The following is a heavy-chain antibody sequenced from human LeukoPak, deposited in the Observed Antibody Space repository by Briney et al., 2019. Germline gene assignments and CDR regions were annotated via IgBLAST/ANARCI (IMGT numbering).Heavy chain of an antibody. V-gene: IGHV4-38-2*01. CDR1: GYSISSGYY. Sequence: SETLSLTCAVSGYSISSGYYWGWLRQPPGKGLEWIGSIYHSGSTYYNPSLKSRVTISVDKSKNQLSLQLSSVTAADTAVFYCSSPGGDSSGYYYVGYWGQGTLVTVSS. CDR2: IYHSGST. CDR3: SSPGGDSSGYYYVGY. D-gene: IGHD3-22*01. J-gene: IGHJ4*02.